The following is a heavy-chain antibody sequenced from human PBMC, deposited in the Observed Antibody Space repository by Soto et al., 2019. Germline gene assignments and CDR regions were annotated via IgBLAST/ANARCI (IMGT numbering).Heavy chain of an antibody. Sequence: GESLKISCKGSGYSFTSYWISWVRRMPGKGLEWMGRIDPSDSYTNYSPSFQGHVTISADKSISTAYLQWSSLKASDTAMYYCARHTDSFMVREELQWFDPWGQGTLVTVSS. CDR2: IDPSDSYT. D-gene: IGHD3-10*01. V-gene: IGHV5-10-1*01. CDR1: GYSFTSYW. J-gene: IGHJ5*02. CDR3: ARHTDSFMVREELQWFDP.